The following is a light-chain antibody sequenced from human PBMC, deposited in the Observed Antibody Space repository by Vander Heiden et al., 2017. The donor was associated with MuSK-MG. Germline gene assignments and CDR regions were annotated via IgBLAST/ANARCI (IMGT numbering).Light chain of an antibody. V-gene: IGLV3-10*01. CDR3: YSTDNDGDHREV. Sequence: SFDLTQPPSVSVSPGQTARISCSGDGLTKKYAYWYQQKAGQAPLLVIYEDTKRPSGIPERFSGSSSGTMATLTISGAQVEDEADYYCYSTDNDGDHREVFGGGTKLTVL. CDR1: GLTKKY. CDR2: EDT. J-gene: IGLJ3*02.